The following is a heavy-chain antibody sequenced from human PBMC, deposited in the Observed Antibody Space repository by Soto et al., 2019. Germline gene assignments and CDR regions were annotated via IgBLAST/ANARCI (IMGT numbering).Heavy chain of an antibody. D-gene: IGHD6-6*01. CDR3: AREGQLVNYYYYGMDV. Sequence: QVQLVQSGAEVKKPGASVKVSCKASGYTFTSYYMHWVRQAPGQGLEWMGIINPSGGSTSYTQKFQGIVTMTRDTSTSTVYMELSSLRSEDTAVYYCAREGQLVNYYYYGMDVWGQGTTVTVSS. CDR1: GYTFTSYY. CDR2: INPSGGST. V-gene: IGHV1-46*01. J-gene: IGHJ6*02.